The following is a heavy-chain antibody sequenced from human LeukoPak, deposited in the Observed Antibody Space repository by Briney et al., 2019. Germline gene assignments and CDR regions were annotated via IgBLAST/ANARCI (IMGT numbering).Heavy chain of an antibody. CDR1: GYTFSNYG. D-gene: IGHD6-13*01. Sequence: GASVKVSCKASGYTFSNYGISWVRQAPGQGLEWMGWISGYSGNTNYAPKLQARVTMTTDTSTSTAYMEVRSLRSDDTAVYYCARGVSGLGTMAASGLEYWGQGALVTVFS. CDR3: ARGVSGLGTMAASGLEY. J-gene: IGHJ4*02. CDR2: ISGYSGNT. V-gene: IGHV1-18*01.